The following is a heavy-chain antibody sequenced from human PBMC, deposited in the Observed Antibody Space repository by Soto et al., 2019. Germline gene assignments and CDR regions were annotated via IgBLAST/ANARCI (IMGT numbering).Heavy chain of an antibody. CDR1: ADSFSDYY. D-gene: IGHD1-26*01. J-gene: IGHJ4*02. CDR2: IDHSGNT. CDR3: VGGRGRLVGFDY. Sequence: SETLSLTCGVNADSFSDYYWIWIRQPPGKGLEWIGEIDHSGNTNYSPSLKSRVTMSVDTSKTQFSLRLTSVTAADTAVYYCVGGRGRLVGFDYWGQGNLVTVSS. V-gene: IGHV4-34*01.